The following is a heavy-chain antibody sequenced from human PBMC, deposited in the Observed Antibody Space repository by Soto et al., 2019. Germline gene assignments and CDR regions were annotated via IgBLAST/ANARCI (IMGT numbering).Heavy chain of an antibody. CDR3: AKDDCSSTSCYAGGNNWFDP. Sequence: GGSLRLSCAASGFTFSSYAMSWVRQAPGKGLEWVSAISGSGGSTYYADSVKGRFTISRDDSKNTLYLQMNSLRAEDTAVYYCAKDDCSSTSCYAGGNNWFDPSGQGTLVTVSS. V-gene: IGHV3-23*01. J-gene: IGHJ5*02. CDR1: GFTFSSYA. CDR2: ISGSGGST. D-gene: IGHD2-2*01.